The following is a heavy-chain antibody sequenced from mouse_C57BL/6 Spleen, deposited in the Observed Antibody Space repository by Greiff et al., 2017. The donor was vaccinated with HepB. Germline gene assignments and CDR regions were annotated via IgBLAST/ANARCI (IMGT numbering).Heavy chain of an antibody. D-gene: IGHD4-1*02. J-gene: IGHJ2*01. Sequence: QVHVKQPGAELVKPGASVKLSCKASGYTFTSYWMHWVKQRPGQGLEWIGMIHPNSGSTNYNEKFKSKATLTVDKSSSTAYMQLSSLTSEDSAVYYCARCPTGKEYYFDYWGQGTTLTVSS. CDR2: IHPNSGST. V-gene: IGHV1-64*01. CDR1: GYTFTSYW. CDR3: ARCPTGKEYYFDY.